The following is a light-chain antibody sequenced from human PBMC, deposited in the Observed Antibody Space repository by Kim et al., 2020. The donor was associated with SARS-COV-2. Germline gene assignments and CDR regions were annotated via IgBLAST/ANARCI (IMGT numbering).Light chain of an antibody. Sequence: QSVPISCTGTSSSVGGYNYVSWYQQHPGKAPKLLIYDVSKRPSGVPDRFSGSKSGNSASLTVSGLQAEDEADYYCSSYAGSNNYVVFGGGTKLTVL. CDR3: SSYAGSNNYVV. J-gene: IGLJ2*01. CDR2: DVS. V-gene: IGLV2-8*01. CDR1: SSSVGGYNY.